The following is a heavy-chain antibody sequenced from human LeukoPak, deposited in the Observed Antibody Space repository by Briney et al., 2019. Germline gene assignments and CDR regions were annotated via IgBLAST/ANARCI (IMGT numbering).Heavy chain of an antibody. D-gene: IGHD6-13*01. V-gene: IGHV1-8*01. Sequence: ASVKVSCKASGYTFTNYDINWVRQATGQGLEWMGWRNPNSGRTGFAQKFQGRLTMTADTSISTAYMELSSLTSEDTAVYYCARGPVSTHGMDVWGQGPTVTVSS. CDR2: RNPNSGRT. CDR1: GYTFTNYD. J-gene: IGHJ6*02. CDR3: ARGPVSTHGMDV.